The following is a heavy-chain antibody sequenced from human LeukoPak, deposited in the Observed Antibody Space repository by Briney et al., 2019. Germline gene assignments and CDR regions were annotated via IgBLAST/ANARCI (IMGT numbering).Heavy chain of an antibody. CDR3: ARVPNTRSAFDI. CDR1: GFTFSSYW. CDR2: INSDGSST. Sequence: GGSLRLSCAASGFTFSSYWMHWVRRAPGKGLVWVSRINSDGSSTSYADSVKGRFTISRDNAKNSLYLQMNSLRAEDTAVYYCARVPNTRSAFDIWGQGTMVTVSS. J-gene: IGHJ3*02. V-gene: IGHV3-74*01.